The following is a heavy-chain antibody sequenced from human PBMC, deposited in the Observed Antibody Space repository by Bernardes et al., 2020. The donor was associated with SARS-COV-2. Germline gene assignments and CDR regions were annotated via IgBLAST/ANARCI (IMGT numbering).Heavy chain of an antibody. Sequence: GGSLRLSCVASGFTFGSYAMHWVRQAPGKGLEWVAVMSYDGMKTYYGDSVRGRFTISRDTSKNMLFLQMTDLSAEDTAVYYCATYDSNGYYYGAWGQGTLVTVSS. CDR2: MSYDGMKT. V-gene: IGHV3-30*03. J-gene: IGHJ5*02. CDR1: GFTFGSYA. D-gene: IGHD3-22*01. CDR3: ATYDSNGYYYGA.